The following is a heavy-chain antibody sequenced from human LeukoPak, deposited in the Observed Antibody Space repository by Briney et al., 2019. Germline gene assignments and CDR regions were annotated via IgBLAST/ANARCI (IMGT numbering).Heavy chain of an antibody. CDR1: GFTFDDYA. CDR3: AKDSTDWYFDL. Sequence: GGSLRLSCAASGFTFDDYAMHWVRQAPGKGLEWVSGISWDSGSIGYADSVKGRFTISRDNAKNSLYLQMISLRAGDTAFYYCAKDSTDWYFDLWGRGTLVTVSS. CDR2: ISWDSGSI. J-gene: IGHJ2*01. V-gene: IGHV3-9*01. D-gene: IGHD4-17*01.